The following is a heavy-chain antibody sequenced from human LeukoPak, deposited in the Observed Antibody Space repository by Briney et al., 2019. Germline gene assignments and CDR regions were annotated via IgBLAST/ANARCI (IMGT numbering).Heavy chain of an antibody. CDR2: MNPNSGNT. CDR1: GYTFTSYD. CDR3: ASDHLSIAATGMRY. J-gene: IGHJ4*02. D-gene: IGHD6-13*01. Sequence: GASVKVSCKASGYTFTSYDINWVRQATGQGLEWMGWMNPNSGNTGYAQKFQGRVTMTRNTSISTAYMELSSLRSEDTAVYYCASDHLSIAATGMRYWGQGTLVTVSS. V-gene: IGHV1-8*01.